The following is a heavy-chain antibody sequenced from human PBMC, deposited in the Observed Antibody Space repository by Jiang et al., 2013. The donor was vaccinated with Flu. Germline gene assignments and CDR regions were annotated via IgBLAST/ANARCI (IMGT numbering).Heavy chain of an antibody. J-gene: IGHJ1*01. Sequence: VQLVESGGDLVRPGESLRLSCTASGFTFNNYKMNWVRQAPGKGLEWVSSISTSDSYIYYADSVKGRFTISRDNAKNSLYLQMNSLTAEDTAVYYCATEREPCSDNSCPRFFQHWGQGTLVTVSS. CDR3: ATEREPCSDNSCPRFFQH. D-gene: IGHD2-15*01. V-gene: IGHV3-21*01. CDR1: GFTFNNYK. CDR2: ISTSDSYI.